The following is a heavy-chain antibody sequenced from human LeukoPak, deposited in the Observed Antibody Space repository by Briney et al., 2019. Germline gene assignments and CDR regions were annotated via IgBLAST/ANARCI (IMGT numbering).Heavy chain of an antibody. V-gene: IGHV5-10-1*01. Sequence: GGALQISFKGSGYSFTNYWISWGRPRPGKGLGWMGRIDPSESYTDYSPSFQGHVTISADKSTSTAYLQSSSLTPSGTAIYYFARPDCSGSGCKLLFFWGQGTLVTVSS. CDR3: ARPDCSGSGCKLLFF. J-gene: IGHJ4*02. CDR2: IDPSESYT. CDR1: GYSFTNYW. D-gene: IGHD2-2*01.